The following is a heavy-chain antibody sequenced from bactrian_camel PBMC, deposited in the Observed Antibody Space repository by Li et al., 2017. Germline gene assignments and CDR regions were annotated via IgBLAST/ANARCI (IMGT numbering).Heavy chain of an antibody. CDR1: RYTYKRNC. J-gene: IGHJ4*01. Sequence: HVQLVESGGGSVQAGGSLTLSCAAGRYTYKRNCMGWFRQRPGKDREGVAVLWIGGATTSYADSVKGRFIITRDKAKDLVYLQMNGLQPEDTGVYNRAADQLYGTCRDVLDFPARGQGTQVTVTS. CDR2: LWIGGATT. D-gene: IGHD6*01. CDR3: AADQLYGTCRDVLDFPA. V-gene: IGHV3-3*01.